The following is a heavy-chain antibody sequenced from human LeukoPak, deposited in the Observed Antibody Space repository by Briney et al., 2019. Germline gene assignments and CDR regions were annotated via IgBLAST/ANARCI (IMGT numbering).Heavy chain of an antibody. D-gene: IGHD3-10*01. CDR2: MNPNSGNT. J-gene: IGHJ6*03. CDR1: GYTFTNYD. V-gene: IGHV1-8*03. CDR3: ARDSDYGSRRYYYYMDV. Sequence: ASVKVSCKASGYTFTNYDINWVRQAAGQGLEWMGWMNPNSGNTGYAQKFQGRVTITRNTSISIAYMELSSLRSDDTAVYYCARDSDYGSRRYYYYMDVWGKGTTVTISS.